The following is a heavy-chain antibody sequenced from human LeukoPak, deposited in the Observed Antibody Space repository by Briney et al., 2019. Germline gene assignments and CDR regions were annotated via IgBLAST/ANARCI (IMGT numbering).Heavy chain of an antibody. D-gene: IGHD3-10*01. CDR1: GGTFSNYA. Sequence: ASVTVSCKASGGTFSNYAISWVRQAPGQGLEWMGGIIPIFGTANYAQKFRGRVTIAADKSTRTAYMELSSLRSEDTAVYYCAKDRDTYYYGSGSYGPGFDYWGQGTLVTVSS. CDR2: IIPIFGTA. V-gene: IGHV1-69*06. CDR3: AKDRDTYYYGSGSYGPGFDY. J-gene: IGHJ4*02.